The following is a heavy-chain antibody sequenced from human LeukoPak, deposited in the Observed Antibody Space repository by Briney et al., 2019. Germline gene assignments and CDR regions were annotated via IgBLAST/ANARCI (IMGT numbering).Heavy chain of an antibody. J-gene: IGHJ6*02. CDR3: ARPAYCGGDCFSGGDYYYGMDV. CDR2: IYPDDSDT. CDR1: GYSFTSYW. V-gene: IGHV5-51*01. Sequence: GESLKISCKGSGYSFTSYWIGWVRQMPGKGLEWMGIIYPDDSDTRYSPSFQGQVTISADKSISTAYLQWSSLKASDTAMYYCARPAYCGGDCFSGGDYYYGMDVWGQGTTVTVSS. D-gene: IGHD2-21*02.